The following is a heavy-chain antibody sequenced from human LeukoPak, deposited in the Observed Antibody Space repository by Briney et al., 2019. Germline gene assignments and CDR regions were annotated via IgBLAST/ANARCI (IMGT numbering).Heavy chain of an antibody. Sequence: SETLSLTCTISGGSISSYYWSWIRQPPGEGLEWIGYIYYSGSTNYNPSLKSRVTISVDTSKNQFSLKLSSVTAADTAVYYCARDDSYYGMDVWGQGTTVTVSS. V-gene: IGHV4-59*01. CDR3: ARDDSYYGMDV. J-gene: IGHJ6*02. CDR1: GGSISSYY. CDR2: IYYSGST.